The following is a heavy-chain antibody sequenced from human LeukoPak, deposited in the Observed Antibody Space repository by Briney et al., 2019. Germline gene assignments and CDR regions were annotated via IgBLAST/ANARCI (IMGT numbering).Heavy chain of an antibody. D-gene: IGHD3-10*01. J-gene: IGHJ4*02. V-gene: IGHV4-31*03. Sequence: TLSLTCTVSGGSVSSGSYYWSWIRQPPGKGLEWIGYIYYSGSTYYNPSLKSRVTISVDTSKNQFSLKLSSVTAADTAVYYCAREYGSGSYDTDYWGQGTLVTVSS. CDR1: GGSVSSGSYY. CDR2: IYYSGST. CDR3: AREYGSGSYDTDY.